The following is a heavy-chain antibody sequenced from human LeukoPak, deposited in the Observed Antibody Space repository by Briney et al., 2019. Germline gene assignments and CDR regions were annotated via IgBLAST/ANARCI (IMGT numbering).Heavy chain of an antibody. J-gene: IGHJ6*03. CDR2: SNDSGGT. Sequence: SETLSLTCGVYGGSFSGYYWSWIRQPPGKRLEWVGESNDSGGTNYNPSLKSRVTISADKSKNQVSLKLTSVTAADTAVYYCARLPVIVGAALEYYYYYMDVWGQGTTVTVSS. D-gene: IGHD1-26*01. CDR3: ARLPVIVGAALEYYYYYMDV. V-gene: IGHV4-34*01. CDR1: GGSFSGYY.